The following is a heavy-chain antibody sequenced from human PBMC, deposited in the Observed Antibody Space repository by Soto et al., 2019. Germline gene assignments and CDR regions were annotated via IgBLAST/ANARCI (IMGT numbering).Heavy chain of an antibody. CDR3: ARVEYCSGGSCYELGY. CDR1: GFTFSSDW. V-gene: IGHV3-7*03. D-gene: IGHD2-15*01. CDR2: IKQDGSEK. Sequence: EVQLVESGGGLVQPGGSLRLSCAASGFTFSSDWMSWVRQAPGKGLEWVANIKQDGSEKYYVDSVKGRFTISRDNAKNSLYLQMNRLRAEDTAVYYCARVEYCSGGSCYELGYWGQGTLVTVSS. J-gene: IGHJ4*02.